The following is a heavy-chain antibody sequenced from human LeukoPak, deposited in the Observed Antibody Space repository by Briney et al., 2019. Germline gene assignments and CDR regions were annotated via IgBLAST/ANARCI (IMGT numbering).Heavy chain of an antibody. CDR2: INHSGST. CDR1: GGSFSGYY. Sequence: SETLSLTCAVYGGSFSGYYWSWIRQPPGKGLEWIGEINHSGSTNYNPSLKSRGTISVDKSKNQFSLKLSSVTAADTAVYYCASRLGRYSSGWFGFDYWGPGNLVTVSS. J-gene: IGHJ4*02. CDR3: ASRLGRYSSGWFGFDY. V-gene: IGHV4-34*01. D-gene: IGHD6-19*01.